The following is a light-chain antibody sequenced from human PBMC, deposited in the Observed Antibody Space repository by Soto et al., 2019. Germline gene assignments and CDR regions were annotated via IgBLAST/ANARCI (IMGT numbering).Light chain of an antibody. CDR3: CSSAGRSTVYV. V-gene: IGLV2-23*03. CDR1: SSDVGSYNL. CDR2: EGS. Sequence: QSALTQPASVSGSPGQSITISCTGTSSDVGSYNLVSWYQQHPGKTPKLMIYEGSKRPSGVSNRFSGSKSGNTASLTLSGLQAEHEADYYCCSSAGRSTVYVFATGTKLTVL. J-gene: IGLJ1*01.